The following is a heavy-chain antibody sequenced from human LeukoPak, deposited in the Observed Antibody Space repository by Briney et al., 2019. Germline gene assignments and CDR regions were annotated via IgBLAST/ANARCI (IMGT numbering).Heavy chain of an antibody. CDR3: ARDYCSSTSCYDY. J-gene: IGHJ4*02. D-gene: IGHD2-2*01. V-gene: IGHV3-48*01. CDR2: ISSSSSTI. CDR1: GFTFSSYS. Sequence: GGSLRLSCAASGFTFSSYSINWVRQAPGKGLEWVSYISSSSSTIYYADSVKGRFTISRDSAKNSLYLQMNSLRAEDTAVYYCARDYCSSTSCYDYWGQGTLVTVSS.